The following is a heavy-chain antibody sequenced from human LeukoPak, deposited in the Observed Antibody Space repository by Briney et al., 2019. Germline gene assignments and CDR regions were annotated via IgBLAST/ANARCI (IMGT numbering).Heavy chain of an antibody. CDR3: ARDNYYDSSGYYHYYFDY. CDR1: GFTFGIHT. V-gene: IGHV3-48*02. J-gene: IGHJ4*02. Sequence: GGSLRLSCAPSGFTFGIHTMNWVPQAPGRGRGGVSYISSTGDTIYYADSVKGRFTISRDNAKHSVYLQMNSLRDEDTAVYYCARDNYYDSSGYYHYYFDYWGQGTLVTVSS. CDR2: ISSTGDTI. D-gene: IGHD3-22*01.